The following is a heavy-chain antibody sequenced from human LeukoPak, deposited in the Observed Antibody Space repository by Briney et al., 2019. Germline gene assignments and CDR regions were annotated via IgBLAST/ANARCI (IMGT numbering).Heavy chain of an antibody. CDR2: ISSSGSTI. CDR3: ARDSSSWYLAFDI. D-gene: IGHD6-13*01. Sequence: GGSLRLSCAASAFTFSDYYMSWIRQAPGKGLEGVSYISSSGSTIYYADSVKGRFTISRDNAKNPLYLQMNSLRAEDTAVYYCARDSSSWYLAFDIWGQGTMVTVSS. CDR1: AFTFSDYY. V-gene: IGHV3-11*04. J-gene: IGHJ3*02.